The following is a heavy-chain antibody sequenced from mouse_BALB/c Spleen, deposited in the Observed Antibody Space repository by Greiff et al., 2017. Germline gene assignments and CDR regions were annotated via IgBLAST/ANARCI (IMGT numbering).Heavy chain of an antibody. J-gene: IGHJ2*01. V-gene: IGHV5-15*02. Sequence: EVMLVESGGGLVQPGGSRKLSCAASGFTFSDYGMAWVRQAPGKGPEWVAFISNLAYSIYYADTVTGRFTISRENAKNTLYLEMSSLRSEDTAMYYCARDDGNYLDYWGQGTTLTVSS. CDR3: ARDDGNYLDY. CDR2: ISNLAYSI. D-gene: IGHD2-3*01. CDR1: GFTFSDYG.